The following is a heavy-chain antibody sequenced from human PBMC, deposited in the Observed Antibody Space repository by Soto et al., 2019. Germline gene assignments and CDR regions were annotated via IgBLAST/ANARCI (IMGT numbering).Heavy chain of an antibody. J-gene: IGHJ5*02. Sequence: GGSLRLSCTASGFTFGDYAMSWFRQAPGKGLEWVGFIRSKAYGGTTEYAASVKGRFTISRDDSKSIAYLQMNSLKTEDTAVYYCTRGWQSVRGVIGWFDPWGQGTLVTVSS. CDR3: TRGWQSVRGVIGWFDP. CDR1: GFTFGDYA. V-gene: IGHV3-49*03. CDR2: IRSKAYGGTT. D-gene: IGHD3-10*01.